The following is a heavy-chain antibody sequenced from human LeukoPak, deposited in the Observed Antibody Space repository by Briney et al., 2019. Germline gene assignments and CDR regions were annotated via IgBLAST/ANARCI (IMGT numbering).Heavy chain of an antibody. CDR2: IWYDGSNK. CDR1: GFTFSSYG. V-gene: IGHV3-33*08. D-gene: IGHD2-15*01. J-gene: IGHJ4*02. Sequence: GRSLRLSCAASGFTFSSYGMHWVRQAPGRGLEWVAVIWYDGSNKYYADSVKGRFTISRDNSKNTLYLQMNSLRAEDTAVYYCARDRGVVVVAATLDYWGQGTLVTVSS. CDR3: ARDRGVVVVAATLDY.